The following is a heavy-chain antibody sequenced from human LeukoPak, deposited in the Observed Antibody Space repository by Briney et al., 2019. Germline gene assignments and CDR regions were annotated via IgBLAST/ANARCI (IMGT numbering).Heavy chain of an antibody. CDR3: TTWDGVD. Sequence: GGSLRLSCAASGFTFTNALMTWVRQAPGKGLEWVGHIKRKADGGTTDCAAPVKGRFTISRDDSKNTLYLRMNSLKTEDTAVYYCTTWDGVDWGQGTMVTVSS. D-gene: IGHD1-26*01. V-gene: IGHV3-15*01. J-gene: IGHJ3*01. CDR1: GFTFTNAL. CDR2: IKRKADGGTT.